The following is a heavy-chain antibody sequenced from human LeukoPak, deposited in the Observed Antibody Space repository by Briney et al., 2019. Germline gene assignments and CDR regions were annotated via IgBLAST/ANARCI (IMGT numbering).Heavy chain of an antibody. J-gene: IGHJ4*02. D-gene: IGHD6-19*01. CDR3: ARGEYGSGWYRD. CDR1: GFTFSSYA. CDR2: ISGSGGST. Sequence: PGGSLRLSCAASGFTFSSYAMSWVRQAPGKGLEWVSAISGSGGSTYYADSVKGRFTLSRDSSNNTLYLQMNSLRVEDTAVYYCARGEYGSGWYRDWGQGTLVTVSS. V-gene: IGHV3-23*01.